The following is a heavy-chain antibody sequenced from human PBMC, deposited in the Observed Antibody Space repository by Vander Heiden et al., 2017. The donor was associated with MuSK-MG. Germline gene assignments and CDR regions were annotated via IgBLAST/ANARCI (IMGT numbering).Heavy chain of an antibody. V-gene: IGHV1-46*01. CDR3: AIDGKDSRSWYGGY. CDR1: GYTFTSYY. J-gene: IGHJ4*02. Sequence: QVQLVQSGAEVKKPGASVKVSCKASGYTFTSYYMHWVRQAPGQGLEGMGIINPSGGRKSYAQKGQGRVTMTRDTSTSTVYRELRRMRSEETAVYYSAIDGKDSRSWYGGYWGQGTMVTVYS. D-gene: IGHD6-13*01. CDR2: INPSGGRK.